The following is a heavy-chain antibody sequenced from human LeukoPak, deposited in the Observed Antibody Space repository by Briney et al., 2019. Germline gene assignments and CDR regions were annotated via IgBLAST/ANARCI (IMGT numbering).Heavy chain of an antibody. V-gene: IGHV4-59*01. D-gene: IGHD3-16*01. Sequence: PSETLSLTCTVSSGSITNYYWSWIRQPPGKELEWIGYIYYSGNTNYDPSLQSRVTISVDTSKNQFSLSLSSVTAADTAVYYCARGVGLHVYYFDYWGQGSLVTVSS. CDR2: IYYSGNT. CDR1: SGSITNYY. J-gene: IGHJ4*02. CDR3: ARGVGLHVYYFDY.